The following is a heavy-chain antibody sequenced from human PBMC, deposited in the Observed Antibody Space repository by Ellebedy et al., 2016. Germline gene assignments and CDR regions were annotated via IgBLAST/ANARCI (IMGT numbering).Heavy chain of an antibody. Sequence: SETLSLTXAVYGGSFSGYYWGWIRQPPGKGLEWIGSIYYSGSTYYNPSLKSRVTISVDTSKNQFSLKLSSVTAADTAVYYCARDLANVVVTAMDAFDIWGQGTMVTVSS. J-gene: IGHJ3*02. D-gene: IGHD2-21*02. CDR3: ARDLANVVVTAMDAFDI. CDR1: GGSFSGYY. V-gene: IGHV4-34*01. CDR2: IYYSGST.